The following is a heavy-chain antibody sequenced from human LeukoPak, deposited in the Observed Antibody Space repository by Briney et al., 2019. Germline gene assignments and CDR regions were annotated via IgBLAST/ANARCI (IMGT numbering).Heavy chain of an antibody. D-gene: IGHD3-22*01. CDR1: GFTFSSYS. Sequence: GGSLRLSCAASGFTFSSYSMNWVRQAPGKGLEWVSYISSSSTIYYADSVKGRFTISRDNAKNSLYLQMNSLRDEDTAVYYCARVYYDSSGYYGDFWYSYWGQGTLVTVSS. CDR2: ISSSSTI. CDR3: ARVYYDSSGYYGDFWYSY. V-gene: IGHV3-48*02. J-gene: IGHJ4*02.